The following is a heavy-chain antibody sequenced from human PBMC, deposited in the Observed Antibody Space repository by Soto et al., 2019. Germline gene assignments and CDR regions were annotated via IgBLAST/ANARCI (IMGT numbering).Heavy chain of an antibody. CDR2: ISGSGGST. CDR3: AKESRIAARPYYYYYMDV. D-gene: IGHD6-6*01. J-gene: IGHJ6*03. CDR1: GFTFSSYA. V-gene: IGHV3-23*01. Sequence: EVQLLESGGGLVQPGGSLRLSCAASGFTFSSYAMSWVRQAPGKGLXXXSAISGSGGSTYYADSVKGRFTISRDNSKNTLYLQMNSLRAEDTAVYYCAKESRIAARPYYYYYMDVWGKGTTVTVSS.